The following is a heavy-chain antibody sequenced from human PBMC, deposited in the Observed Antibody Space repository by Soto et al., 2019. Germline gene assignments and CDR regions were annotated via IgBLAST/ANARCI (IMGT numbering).Heavy chain of an antibody. CDR1: GGSFSGEY. J-gene: IGHJ4*02. CDR2: INHSGST. V-gene: IGHV4-34*01. CDR3: ARREYSSGWSSI. D-gene: IGHD6-19*01. Sequence: KASGTLSLTCAVYGGSFSGEYWSWIRQPPGKGLEWIGEINHSGSTNYNPSLKSRVTISVDTSKNQFSLRLSSVTAADTAVYYCARREYSSGWSSIWGQGTLVTVSS.